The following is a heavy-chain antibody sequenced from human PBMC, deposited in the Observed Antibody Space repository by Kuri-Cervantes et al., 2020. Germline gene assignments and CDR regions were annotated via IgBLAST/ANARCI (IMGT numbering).Heavy chain of an antibody. Sequence: SCTVSGGSISRGDYYWSWIRQPPGKGLEWIGYIYYSGSTYYNPSLKSRVTISVDTSKNQFSLKLSSVTAADTAVYYCARDRIPAAIPDYDGMDVWGQGTTVTVSS. CDR3: ARDRIPAAIPDYDGMDV. CDR1: GGSISRGDYY. CDR2: IYYSGST. J-gene: IGHJ6*02. D-gene: IGHD2-2*01. V-gene: IGHV4-30-4*01.